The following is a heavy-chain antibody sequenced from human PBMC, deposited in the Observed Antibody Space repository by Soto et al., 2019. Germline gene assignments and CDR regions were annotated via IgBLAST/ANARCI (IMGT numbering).Heavy chain of an antibody. D-gene: IGHD3-3*01. CDR1: GFTFSSYG. J-gene: IGHJ4*02. CDR2: ISYDGSNK. Sequence: QVQLVESGGGVVQPGRSLRLSCAASGFTFSSYGMHWVRQAPGKGLEWVAVISYDGSNKYYADYVKGRFTISRDNSKNTLYLQMNSLRAEDTAVYYCAKGTNPYYDFWSGLNYWGQGTLVTVSS. CDR3: AKGTNPYYDFWSGLNY. V-gene: IGHV3-30*18.